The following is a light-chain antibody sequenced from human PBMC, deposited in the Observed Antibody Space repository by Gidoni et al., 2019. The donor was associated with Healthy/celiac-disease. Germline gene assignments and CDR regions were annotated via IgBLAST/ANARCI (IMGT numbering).Light chain of an antibody. Sequence: QSALTQPASVSGSPGQSLTISCTGTSSDVGVYNYVYWYQQHPGKDPKLMIEEVSNRPSGCSNRFSGSKSGNTASLTISGLQAEDEADYYCSSYTSSSTPGVFGGGTKLTVL. CDR2: EVS. V-gene: IGLV2-14*01. J-gene: IGLJ2*01. CDR1: SSDVGVYNY. CDR3: SSYTSSSTPGV.